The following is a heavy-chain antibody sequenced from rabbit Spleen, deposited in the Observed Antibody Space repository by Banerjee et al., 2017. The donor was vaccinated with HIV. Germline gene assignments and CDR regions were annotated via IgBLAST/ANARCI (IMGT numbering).Heavy chain of an antibody. CDR3: ARDPNAGSYDFESDL. D-gene: IGHD4-2*01. CDR2: IYNGDGTT. V-gene: IGHV1S45*01. CDR1: GITHSRYW. J-gene: IGHJ4*01. Sequence: QEQLVESGGGLVQPGGTLTLTCRASGITHSRYWMCWVRQAPGKGLEWIACIYNGDGTTYYASWAKGRFTISKTSSTTVTLQMTSLTVADTATYFCARDPNAGSYDFESDLWGQGTLVTVS.